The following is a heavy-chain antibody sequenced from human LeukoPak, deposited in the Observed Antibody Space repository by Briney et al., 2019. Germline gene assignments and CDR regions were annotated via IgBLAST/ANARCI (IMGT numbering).Heavy chain of an antibody. Sequence: SETLSLTCTVSGVSVSSADYYGSWFRQPPGKGLEWVAYIYYSGRTNYNPSLKGRVTISLDTSKNQFTMRRGYVTAADTAVYYCARISPYAPDYWGQGTLVTASS. J-gene: IGHJ4*02. D-gene: IGHD4-17*01. CDR2: IYYSGRT. V-gene: IGHV4-61*08. CDR1: GVSVSSADYY. CDR3: ARISPYAPDY.